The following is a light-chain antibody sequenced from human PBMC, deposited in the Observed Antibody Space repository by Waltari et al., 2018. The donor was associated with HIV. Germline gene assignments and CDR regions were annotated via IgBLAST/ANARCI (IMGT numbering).Light chain of an antibody. Sequence: QSALTQPASVSGAPGQSITISCTGTASDIGDYNYVSWYQQHPGKAPKLVIYDVSNRPSWFSTRFSGSKSGTTASLTISGLQAEDEAVYYCSSYTRSTRTTAWLFGGGTRLTVL. CDR2: DVS. CDR1: ASDIGDYNY. J-gene: IGLJ2*01. V-gene: IGLV2-14*03. CDR3: SSYTRSTRTTAWL.